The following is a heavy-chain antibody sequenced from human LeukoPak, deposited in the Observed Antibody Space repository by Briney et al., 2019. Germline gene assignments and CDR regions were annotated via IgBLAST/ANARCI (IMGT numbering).Heavy chain of an antibody. CDR3: AKDNDYGGSLDY. Sequence: PGGSLRLSCAASGFTFSSYGMHWVRQAPGKGLEWVAVIWYDGSNKYYADSVKGRFTISRDISKNTLYLQMNSLRAEDTAVYYCAKDNDYGGSLDYWGQGTLVTVSS. J-gene: IGHJ4*02. CDR1: GFTFSSYG. D-gene: IGHD4-23*01. CDR2: IWYDGSNK. V-gene: IGHV3-33*06.